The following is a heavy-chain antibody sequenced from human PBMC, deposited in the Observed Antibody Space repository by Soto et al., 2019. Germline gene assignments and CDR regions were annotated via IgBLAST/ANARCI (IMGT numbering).Heavy chain of an antibody. CDR1: GYTFTGYY. CDR2: INPNSGGT. J-gene: IGHJ5*02. Sequence: ASVKVSCKASGYTFTGYYMHWVRQAPGQGLEWMGWINPNSGGTNYAQKFQGRVTMTRDTSISTAYMELSRLRSDDTAVYYCARDQAGVNWFDPWGQGTLVTVSS. D-gene: IGHD3-10*01. V-gene: IGHV1-2*02. CDR3: ARDQAGVNWFDP.